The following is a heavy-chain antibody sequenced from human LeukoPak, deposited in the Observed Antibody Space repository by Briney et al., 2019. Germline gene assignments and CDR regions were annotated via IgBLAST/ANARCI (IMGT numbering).Heavy chain of an antibody. CDR2: IPYDGSNK. D-gene: IGHD3-22*01. CDR1: GFTFSSYG. CDR3: ARSHANYDSSGYWVY. J-gene: IGHJ4*02. Sequence: PGGSLRLSCAASGFTFSSYGMHWVRQAPGKGLEWVAFIPYDGSNKYYADSVKGRFTISRDNSENTLYLQMNSLRAEDTAVYYCARSHANYDSSGYWVYWGQGTLVTVSS. V-gene: IGHV3-30*02.